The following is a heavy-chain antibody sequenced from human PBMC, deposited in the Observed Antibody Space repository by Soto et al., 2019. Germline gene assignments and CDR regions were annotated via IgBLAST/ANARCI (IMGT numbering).Heavy chain of an antibody. CDR2: ISYGESNK. CDR3: GRGYRSGWCFDS. D-gene: IGHD6-19*01. CDR1: GFSFGRES. V-gene: IGHV3-30-3*01. J-gene: IGHJ4*02. Sequence: GGSLRLSCAGSGFSFGRESMSWVRQSPGKGLEWVAAISYGESNKAYAESVRGRFTISRDNSKNTLYLQILSLRAEDSAVYYCGRGYRSGWCFDSWGQGTLVTVSS.